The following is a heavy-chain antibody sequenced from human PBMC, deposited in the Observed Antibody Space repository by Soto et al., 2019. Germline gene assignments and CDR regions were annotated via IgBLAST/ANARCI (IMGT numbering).Heavy chain of an antibody. CDR2: ISYDGSKK. J-gene: IGHJ3*02. CDR3: AKALLLWFGELGWDAFDI. CDR1: GFTFSSYA. Sequence: GGSLRLSCAASGFTFSSYAMHWVRQAPGKGLEWVAAISYDGSKKYYVDSVKGRFTISRDNSKNTLYLQMNSLRAEDTAVYYCAKALLLWFGELGWDAFDIWGQGTMVTVSS. V-gene: IGHV3-30*04. D-gene: IGHD3-10*01.